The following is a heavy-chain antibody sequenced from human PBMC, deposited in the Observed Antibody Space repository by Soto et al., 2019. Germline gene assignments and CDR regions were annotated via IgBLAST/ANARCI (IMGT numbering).Heavy chain of an antibody. CDR1: GGTFSSYA. V-gene: IGHV1-69*06. CDR3: ARHYDFWSGSRGTNPNWFVP. D-gene: IGHD3-3*01. J-gene: IGHJ5*02. CDR2: IIPIFGTA. Sequence: SVEVSCKASGGTFSSYAISWVRQAPGQGLEWMGGIIPIFGTANYAQKFQGRVTITADKSTSTAYMELSRLRSEDTAVYYCARHYDFWSGSRGTNPNWFVPWGQGPRVTVYS.